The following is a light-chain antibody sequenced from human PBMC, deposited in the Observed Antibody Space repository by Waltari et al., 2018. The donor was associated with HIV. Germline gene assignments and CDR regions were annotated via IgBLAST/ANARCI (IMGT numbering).Light chain of an antibody. CDR2: GVD. CDR3: TSHTLTRTLL. Sequence: QSALTQPASMSGSPGQPITISCTGSSLDIGLYDFVSWYKQLPNTAPPLIIYGVDRRPPGIPYRFSASKSGDVASLTISGLQAEDEADYYCTSHTLTRTLLFGGGTRLTVL. V-gene: IGLV2-14*01. CDR1: SLDIGLYDF. J-gene: IGLJ3*02.